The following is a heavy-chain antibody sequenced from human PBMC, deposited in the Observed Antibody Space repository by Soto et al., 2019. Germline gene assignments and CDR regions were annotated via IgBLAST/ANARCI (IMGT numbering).Heavy chain of an antibody. CDR3: ARDLGGYCTNGVCYYYYYGMDV. Sequence: SETLSLTCTVSGGSISSGDYYWSWIRQPPGKGLEWIGYIYYSGSTYYNPSLKSRVTISVDTSKNQFSLKLSSVTAADTAVYYCARDLGGYCTNGVCYYYYYGMDVWGQGTTVTVSS. CDR1: GGSISSGDYY. V-gene: IGHV4-30-4*01. D-gene: IGHD2-8*01. J-gene: IGHJ6*02. CDR2: IYYSGST.